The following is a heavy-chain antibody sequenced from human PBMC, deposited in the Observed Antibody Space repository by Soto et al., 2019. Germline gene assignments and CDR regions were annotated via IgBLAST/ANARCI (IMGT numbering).Heavy chain of an antibody. CDR2: LSGDGSRK. V-gene: IGHV3-30*18. CDR1: GFSFSYYA. Sequence: GGSLRLSCAASGFSFSYYAMHWVRQAPGKGLEWVAILSGDGSRKYYADSVKGRFTISRDNSKNTVYLQTDSLRAEDTALYYCAKDEGVGATLGLPDYWGQGTLVTVSS. J-gene: IGHJ4*02. CDR3: AKDEGVGATLGLPDY. D-gene: IGHD1-26*01.